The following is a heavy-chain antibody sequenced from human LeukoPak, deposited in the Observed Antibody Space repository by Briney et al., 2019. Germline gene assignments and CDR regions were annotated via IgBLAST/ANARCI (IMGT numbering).Heavy chain of an antibody. D-gene: IGHD3-10*01. V-gene: IGHV3-30*03. CDR2: ISYDGSNK. CDR3: ASDPRGFGELSLFDY. Sequence: PGRSLRLSCAASGFTFSSYGMHWVRQAPGKGLEWVAVISYDGSNKYYADSVKGRFTISRDNSKNTLYLQMNSLRAEDTAVYYCASDPRGFGELSLFDYWGQGTLVTVSS. CDR1: GFTFSSYG. J-gene: IGHJ4*02.